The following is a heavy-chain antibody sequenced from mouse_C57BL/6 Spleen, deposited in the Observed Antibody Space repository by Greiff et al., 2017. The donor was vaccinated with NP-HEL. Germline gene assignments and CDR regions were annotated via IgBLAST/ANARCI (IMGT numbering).Heavy chain of an antibody. J-gene: IGHJ3*01. CDR3: ARAGGLAWFAY. CDR2: ISYSGST. Sequence: EVQLQQSGPGMVKPSQSLSLTCTVTGYSITSGYDWHWIRHFPGNKLEWMGYISYSGSTNYNPSLKSRISITHDTSKNHFFLKLNSVTTEDTATYYCARAGGLAWFAYWGQGTLVTVSA. CDR1: GYSITSGYD. V-gene: IGHV3-1*01. D-gene: IGHD6-2*01.